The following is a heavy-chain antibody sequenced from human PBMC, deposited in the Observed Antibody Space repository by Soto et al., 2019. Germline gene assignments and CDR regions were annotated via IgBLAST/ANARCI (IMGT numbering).Heavy chain of an antibody. CDR2: IELTDEYA. CDR3: ARHGGANYFSSGYHYALDY. CDR1: GYSFPNNW. D-gene: IGHD3-22*01. Sequence: GESLKTSCKGPGYSFPNNWITWVRQMPGKGLGWRRTIELTDEYACNSQSCQGHISYSADVNIHTTYLRGKSLRASYTAMYYFARHGGANYFSSGYHYALDYWGQGTLVTVYS. J-gene: IGHJ4*02. V-gene: IGHV5-10-1*01.